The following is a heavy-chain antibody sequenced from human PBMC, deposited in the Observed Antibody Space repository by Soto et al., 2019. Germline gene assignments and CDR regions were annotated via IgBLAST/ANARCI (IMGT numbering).Heavy chain of an antibody. Sequence: ASVKVSWKASGYTFTSYDINWVRQATGQGLEWMGWMNPNSGNTGYAQKFQGRVTMTRNTSISTAYMELSSLRSEDTAVYYCARGLIPSYYYDSSGPVVPSYWGQGTLVTVSS. CDR3: ARGLIPSYYYDSSGPVVPSY. CDR1: GYTFTSYD. V-gene: IGHV1-8*01. CDR2: MNPNSGNT. J-gene: IGHJ4*02. D-gene: IGHD3-22*01.